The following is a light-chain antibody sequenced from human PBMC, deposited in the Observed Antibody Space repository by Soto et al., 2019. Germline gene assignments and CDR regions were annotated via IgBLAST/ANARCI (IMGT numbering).Light chain of an antibody. J-gene: IGKJ4*01. Sequence: DIVMTQSPDSLAVSLGERATINCKSSQSVLYSSNNKNYLVWYQQKPGQPPKLLIYWASTRESGVPDRFSGSGSGTDFTLTSSSLQAEDVAVYYCQQYYSTPLTFGGGTKVEI. CDR1: QSVLYSSNNKNY. CDR3: QQYYSTPLT. V-gene: IGKV4-1*01. CDR2: WAS.